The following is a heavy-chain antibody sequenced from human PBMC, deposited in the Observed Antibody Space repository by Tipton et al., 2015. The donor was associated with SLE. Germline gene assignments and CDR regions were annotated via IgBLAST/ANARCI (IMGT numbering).Heavy chain of an antibody. CDR1: GGSFSGYY. CDR3: ARGPPRETADC. CDR2: INHSGST. J-gene: IGHJ4*02. Sequence: LSLTCAVYGGSFSGYYWSWIRQPPGKGLEWIGEINHSGSTNYNPSLKSRVTISVDTSKNQFSLKLSSVTAAATAVYYCARGPPRETADCWGQGTLVTVSS. D-gene: IGHD5-18*01. V-gene: IGHV4-34*01.